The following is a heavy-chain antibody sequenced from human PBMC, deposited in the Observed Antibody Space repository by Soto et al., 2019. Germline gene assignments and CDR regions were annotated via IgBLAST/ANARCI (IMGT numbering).Heavy chain of an antibody. CDR2: ISSSSSYT. V-gene: IGHV3-11*06. D-gene: IGHD3-22*01. J-gene: IGHJ6*02. Sequence: PGGSLRLSCAASGFTFSDYYMSWIRQAPGKGLEWVSYISSSSSYTNYADSVKGRFTISRDNAKNSLYLQMNSLRAEDTAVYYCARHHRYYDSSGYYYGEDYGMDVWGQGTTVTVSS. CDR3: ARHHRYYDSSGYYYGEDYGMDV. CDR1: GFTFSDYY.